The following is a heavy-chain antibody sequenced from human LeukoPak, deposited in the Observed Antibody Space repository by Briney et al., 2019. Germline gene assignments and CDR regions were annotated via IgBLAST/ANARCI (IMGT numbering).Heavy chain of an antibody. D-gene: IGHD3-10*01. Sequence: GGSLRLSCAASGFSFSSSWMHWVRQVPGKGLVWVSRIKSDGSGATYADSVKGRFTISRDNTRNTLYLQMNSLRAEDTAVYYCARDRYYVVDYWGQGTLVTVSS. V-gene: IGHV3-74*03. CDR2: IKSDGSGA. J-gene: IGHJ4*02. CDR1: GFSFSSSW. CDR3: ARDRYYVVDY.